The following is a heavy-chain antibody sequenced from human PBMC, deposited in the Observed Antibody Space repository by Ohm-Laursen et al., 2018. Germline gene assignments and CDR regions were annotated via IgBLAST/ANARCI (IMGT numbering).Heavy chain of an antibody. CDR1: GFTFSGYW. D-gene: IGHD3-16*01. J-gene: IGHJ6*02. CDR2: IKVDGSEK. CDR3: ARFGVNHGMDV. Sequence: SLRLSCAASGFTFSGYWMGWVRQAPGKGLEWVARIKVDGSEKYYVDSVKGRFTISRDDAKNSLYLQMSSLRAEDTAVYYCARFGVNHGMDVWGQGTTVTVSS. V-gene: IGHV3-7*01.